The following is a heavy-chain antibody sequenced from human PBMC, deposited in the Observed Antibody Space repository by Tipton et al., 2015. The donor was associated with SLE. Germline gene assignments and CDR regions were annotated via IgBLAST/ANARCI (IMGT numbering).Heavy chain of an antibody. CDR3: ARVGDEAAAALGY. J-gene: IGHJ4*02. V-gene: IGHV4-39*07. Sequence: TLSLTCTVSGGSISSSSYYWGWIRQPPGKGLEWIGSIYYSGSTYYNPSLKSRVTISVDTSKNQFSLKLSPVTAADTAVYYCARVGDEAAAALGYWGQGTLVTVSS. CDR2: IYYSGST. D-gene: IGHD6-13*01. CDR1: GGSISSSSYY.